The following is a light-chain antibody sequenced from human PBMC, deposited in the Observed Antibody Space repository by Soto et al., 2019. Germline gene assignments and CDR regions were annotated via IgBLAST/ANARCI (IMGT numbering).Light chain of an antibody. J-gene: IGLJ1*01. CDR2: EVT. CDR3: SSYAASNTYV. V-gene: IGLV2-8*01. Sequence: QSALTQPPSASGSPGQSVTISCTGTSGDVGGYDCVSWYQHRPGTAPKFLIYEVTKRPSGVPDRFSGSKSGNTASLTVSGLQPEDEADYFCSSYAASNTYVFXTGTKLTVL. CDR1: SGDVGGYDC.